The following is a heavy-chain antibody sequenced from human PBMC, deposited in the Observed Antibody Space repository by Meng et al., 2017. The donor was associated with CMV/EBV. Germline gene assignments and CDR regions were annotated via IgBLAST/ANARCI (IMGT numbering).Heavy chain of an antibody. V-gene: IGHV4-39*07. CDR1: GGSISSSSYY. Sequence: SETLSLTCTVSGGSISSSSYYWGWIRQPPGKGLEWIGSIYYSGSTYYNPSLKSRVTISVDTSKNQFSLKLSSVTAADTAVYYCASTARNYYYYGMDVWGQGTTVTVSS. D-gene: IGHD2-21*02. CDR2: IYYSGST. J-gene: IGHJ6*02. CDR3: ASTARNYYYYGMDV.